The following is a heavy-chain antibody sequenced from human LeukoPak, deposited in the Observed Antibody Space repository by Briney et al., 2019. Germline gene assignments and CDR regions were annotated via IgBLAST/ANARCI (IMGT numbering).Heavy chain of an antibody. CDR2: ISSSSSYI. CDR3: AKGSYYYGSGSYWVY. D-gene: IGHD3-10*01. Sequence: GGSLRLSRAASGFTFSSYSMNWVRQAPGKGLEWVSSISSSSSYIYYADSVKGRFTISRDNSKNTLYLQMNSLRAEDTAVYYCAKGSYYYGSGSYWVYWGQGTLVTVSS. CDR1: GFTFSSYS. J-gene: IGHJ4*02. V-gene: IGHV3-21*04.